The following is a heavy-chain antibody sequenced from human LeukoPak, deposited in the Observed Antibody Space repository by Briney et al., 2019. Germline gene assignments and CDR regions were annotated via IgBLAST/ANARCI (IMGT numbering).Heavy chain of an antibody. D-gene: IGHD3-10*01. CDR1: GGSISSYY. V-gene: IGHV4-59*01. CDR3: ARGWHFGSGSYHFDY. Sequence: SETLSLTCTVSGGSISSYYWSWIRQPPGKGLEWIGYIYYSGSTNYNPSLKSRITISVDTSKNQLSLDLNSVTAADTAVYFCARGWHFGSGSYHFDYWGQGTLVTVSS. CDR2: IYYSGST. J-gene: IGHJ4*02.